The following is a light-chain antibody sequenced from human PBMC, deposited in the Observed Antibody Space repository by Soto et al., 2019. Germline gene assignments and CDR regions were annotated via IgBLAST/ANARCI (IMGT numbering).Light chain of an antibody. J-gene: IGKJ1*01. Sequence: DIVMTQSPDSLAVSLGERASINCKSSQSVLYSPNNKNYLAWYQQKPGQPPKLLIYWASTRESGVPDRCSGSGSGTDFTLTISSLQAEDVAVYYCQQYYSTPLTFGQGTKVEIK. V-gene: IGKV4-1*01. CDR3: QQYYSTPLT. CDR2: WAS. CDR1: QSVLYSPNNKNY.